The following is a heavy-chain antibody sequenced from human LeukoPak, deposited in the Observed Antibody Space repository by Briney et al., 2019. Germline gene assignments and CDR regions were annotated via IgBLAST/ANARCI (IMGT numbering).Heavy chain of an antibody. D-gene: IGHD3-10*01. CDR3: ARDVHGSGNGWFDP. Sequence: GGSLRLSCAASGFTFSSYAMSWVRQAPGKGLEWVSAISGSGSTIYYADSVKGRFTISRDNAKNSLYLQMNSLRAEDTAVYYCARDVHGSGNGWFDPWGQGTLVTVSS. CDR2: ISGSGSTI. J-gene: IGHJ5*02. V-gene: IGHV3-23*01. CDR1: GFTFSSYA.